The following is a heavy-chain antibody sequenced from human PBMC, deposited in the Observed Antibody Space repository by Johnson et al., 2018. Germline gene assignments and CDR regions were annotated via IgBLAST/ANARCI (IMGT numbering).Heavy chain of an antibody. J-gene: IGHJ6*04. D-gene: IGHD5-18*01. V-gene: IGHV3-74*01. CDR1: GFTFSSFW. CDR3: ARAAKYSYGLV. Sequence: VQLQESGGGLVQPGGSLRLSCAASGFTFSSFWMHWVRQAPGKGLVWVSRITSDGSTTTYADSVKGRFTVSGDNAKNTLFLQKNSLRAEDTAVYYCARAAKYSYGLVWGKGTTVTVSS. CDR2: ITSDGSTT.